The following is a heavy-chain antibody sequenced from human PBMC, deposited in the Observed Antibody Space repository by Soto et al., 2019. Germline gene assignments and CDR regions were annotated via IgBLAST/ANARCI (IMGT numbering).Heavy chain of an antibody. CDR1: GYSFTSYW. Sequence: GESLKISCKGSGYSFTSYWISWVRQMPGKGLEWMGRIDPSDSYTNYSPSFQGHVTISADKSISTAYLQWSSLKASDTAMYYCARHTYYYDSSGYSDFDYWGQGTLVTVS. J-gene: IGHJ4*02. D-gene: IGHD3-22*01. CDR2: IDPSDSYT. CDR3: ARHTYYYDSSGYSDFDY. V-gene: IGHV5-10-1*01.